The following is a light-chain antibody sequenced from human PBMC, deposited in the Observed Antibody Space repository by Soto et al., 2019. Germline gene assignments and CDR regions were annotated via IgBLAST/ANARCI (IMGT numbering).Light chain of an antibody. V-gene: IGKV1-39*01. CDR2: AAS. CDR3: QQSYSTPYT. J-gene: IGKJ5*01. Sequence: DIQMTQSPSSLSASVGDRVTITCRASQCINSYLNWYQHKPGKAPKVLIYAASSLQSGVPSRFSGSGSGTDFTLTINSLQPEDFATYYCQQSYSTPYTFGQGTRLEIK. CDR1: QCINSY.